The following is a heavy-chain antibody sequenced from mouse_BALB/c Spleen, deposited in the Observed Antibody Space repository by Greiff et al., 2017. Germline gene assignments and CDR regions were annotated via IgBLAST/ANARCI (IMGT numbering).Heavy chain of an antibody. V-gene: IGHV5-6*03. D-gene: IGHD1-1*01. CDR3: ARSYYGTWYFDV. J-gene: IGHJ1*01. CDR1: GFTFSSYA. CDR2: ISSGGSYT. Sequence: EVMLVESGGGLVKPGGSLKLSCAASGFTFSSYAMSWVRQTPDKRLEWVATISSGGSYTYYPDSVKGRFTISRDNAKNTLYLQMSSLKSEDTAMYYCARSYYGTWYFDVWGAGTTVTVSS.